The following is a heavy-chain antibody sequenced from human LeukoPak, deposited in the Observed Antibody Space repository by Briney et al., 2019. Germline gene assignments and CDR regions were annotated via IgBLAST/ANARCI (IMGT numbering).Heavy chain of an antibody. Sequence: GGSLRLSCAASGFTFSSYGMHWIRQAPGKGLEWVAVISYDGSNKYYADSVKGRFTISRDNSKNTLYLQMNSLRAEDTAVYYCAKVHSGSYYAYFDYWGQGTLVTVSS. CDR1: GFTFSSYG. V-gene: IGHV3-30*18. CDR3: AKVHSGSYYAYFDY. D-gene: IGHD1-26*01. J-gene: IGHJ4*02. CDR2: ISYDGSNK.